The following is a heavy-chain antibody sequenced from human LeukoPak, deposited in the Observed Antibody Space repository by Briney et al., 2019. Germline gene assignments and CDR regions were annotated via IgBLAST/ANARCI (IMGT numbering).Heavy chain of an antibody. V-gene: IGHV1-18*01. Sequence: ASVKVSCKASGYTFTSYGISWVRQAPGQGLEWMGWTSAYNGNTNYAQKLQGRVTMTTDTSTSTAYMELRSLRSDDTAVYYCARDLSVRGDYGDYDYWGQGTLVTVSS. J-gene: IGHJ4*02. D-gene: IGHD4-17*01. CDR2: TSAYNGNT. CDR1: GYTFTSYG. CDR3: ARDLSVRGDYGDYDY.